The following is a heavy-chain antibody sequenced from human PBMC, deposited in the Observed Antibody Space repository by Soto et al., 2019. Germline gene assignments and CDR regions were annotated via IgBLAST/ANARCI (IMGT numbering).Heavy chain of an antibody. CDR2: LIPIFGTA. Sequence: QVQLVQSGAEVKKPGSSVKVSCKASGGTFSSYAISWVRQAPGQGLEWMGGLIPIFGTANYAQKFQGRVTITADESTSTAYMELSSRRSEDTAVYYCARVRLGYCSSTSCYTSYYYYGMDVWGQGTTVTVSS. J-gene: IGHJ6*02. CDR3: ARVRLGYCSSTSCYTSYYYYGMDV. V-gene: IGHV1-69*01. D-gene: IGHD2-2*02. CDR1: GGTFSSYA.